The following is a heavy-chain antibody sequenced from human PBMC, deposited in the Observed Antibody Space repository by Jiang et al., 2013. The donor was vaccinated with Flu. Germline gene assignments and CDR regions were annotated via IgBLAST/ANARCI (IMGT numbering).Heavy chain of an antibody. CDR2: INPNSGGT. Sequence: SGAEVKKPGASVKVSRKTSGYMFMDYYMSWVRQAPGQGLEWMGWINPNSGGTRFAQKFQGRVAMTRDTSISTAYMELNSLNSDDTAVYYCARVGSHYDSLTGYYLAWFDPWGQGTLVTVSS. CDR1: GYMFMDYY. D-gene: IGHD3/OR15-3a*01. J-gene: IGHJ5*02. CDR3: ARVGSHYDSLTGYYLAWFDP. V-gene: IGHV1-2*02.